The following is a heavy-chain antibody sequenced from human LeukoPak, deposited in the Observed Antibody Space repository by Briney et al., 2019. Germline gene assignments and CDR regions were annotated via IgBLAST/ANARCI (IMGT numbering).Heavy chain of an antibody. D-gene: IGHD3-3*01. J-gene: IGHJ4*02. V-gene: IGHV5-51*01. Sequence: GESLKISCKCSGYSFTNYWIGWVRQMPGKGLEWMGIIYPGDSDTRYSPSFQGQVTISADKSISTAYLQWSSLKASGTAMYYCARLDVGFLEWLLWNYFDYWGQGTLVTVSS. CDR1: GYSFTNYW. CDR3: ARLDVGFLEWLLWNYFDY. CDR2: IYPGDSDT.